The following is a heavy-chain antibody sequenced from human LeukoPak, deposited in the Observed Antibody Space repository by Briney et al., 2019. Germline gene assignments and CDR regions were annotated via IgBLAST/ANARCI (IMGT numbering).Heavy chain of an antibody. CDR2: IKQDGSEK. Sequence: PGGSLRLSCAASGFTFSGYWMSWVRQAPGKGLEWVANIKQDGSEKYYVDSVKGRFTISRDNAKNSVYLQMNSLRVEDTAVYYCARDRSGSSWGQGTLSPSPQ. J-gene: IGHJ5*02. CDR3: ARDRSGSS. V-gene: IGHV3-7*01. D-gene: IGHD1-26*01. CDR1: GFTFSGYW.